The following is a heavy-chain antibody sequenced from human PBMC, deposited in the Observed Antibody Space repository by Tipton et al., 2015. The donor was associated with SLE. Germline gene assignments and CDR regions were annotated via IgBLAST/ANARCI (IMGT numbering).Heavy chain of an antibody. CDR2: IWFDGNNK. V-gene: IGHV3-33*01. Sequence: SLRLSCSASGFPFNNYGMDWVRQAPGKGLEWVALIWFDGNNKDYADSVKGRFTISRDNSNNTLYLEMNSLRVEDTAVYYCARIPTVTYYYYGMDVWGQGTTVTVSS. D-gene: IGHD4-11*01. J-gene: IGHJ6*02. CDR3: ARIPTVTYYYYGMDV. CDR1: GFPFNNYG.